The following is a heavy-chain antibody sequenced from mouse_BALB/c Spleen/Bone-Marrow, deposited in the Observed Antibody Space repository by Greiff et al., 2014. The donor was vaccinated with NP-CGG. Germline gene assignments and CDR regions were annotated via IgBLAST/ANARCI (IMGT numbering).Heavy chain of an antibody. D-gene: IGHD3-3*01. CDR1: GYTFSSYW. CDR3: ARGGGRGGYWYFDV. CDR2: ILPGSGST. J-gene: IGHJ1*01. Sequence: QVQLQQSGAELMKPGASVKISCKATGYTFSSYWIEWVKQRPGHGLEWIGEILPGSGSTNYNEKFKGKATLTADTSSNPAYMQLSGLTSEDSAVYYWARGGGRGGYWYFDVWGAGTTVTVSS. V-gene: IGHV1-9*01.